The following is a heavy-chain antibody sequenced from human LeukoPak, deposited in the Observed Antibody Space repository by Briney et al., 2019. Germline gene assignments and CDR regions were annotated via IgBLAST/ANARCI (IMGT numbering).Heavy chain of an antibody. J-gene: IGHJ6*02. V-gene: IGHV4-4*07. Sequence: SETLSLTCTVSGGSINNYYWSWIRQPPGKGLEWIGRIYTSGSTNYNPSPKSRVTMSVDTSKNQFSLKLSSVTAADTAVYYCARTHYDFWSGYPAHYGMDVWGQGTTVTVSS. CDR3: ARTHYDFWSGYPAHYGMDV. CDR1: GGSINNYY. D-gene: IGHD3-3*01. CDR2: IYTSGST.